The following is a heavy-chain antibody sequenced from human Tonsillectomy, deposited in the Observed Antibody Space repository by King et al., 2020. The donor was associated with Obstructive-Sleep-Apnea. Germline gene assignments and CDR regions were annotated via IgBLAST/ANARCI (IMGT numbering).Heavy chain of an antibody. Sequence: QLQESGPGLVEPSATLSLTCTVSGGSISSYGYYWTWIRQSPGRGVEWIGYVVYSGTTTQYNPSLKSLVTMSLDTSRKQFSLRLRSVTAADTAVYYCARDPGHYFDSWGQGNLVIVSS. CDR2: VVYSGTT. J-gene: IGHJ4*02. CDR1: GGSISSYGYY. V-gene: IGHV4-61*08. D-gene: IGHD3-10*01. CDR3: ARDPGHYFDS.